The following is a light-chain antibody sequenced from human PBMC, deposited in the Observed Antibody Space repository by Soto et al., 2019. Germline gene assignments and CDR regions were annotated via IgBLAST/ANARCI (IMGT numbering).Light chain of an antibody. CDR2: GAS. Sequence: EIVMAQSPATLSVAPGERATLSCRASQSVSRNLAWYKQKPGQAPRLLIYGASTRATGIPARFSGSGSGTEFNLTISSLQSEDFAVYYCQQYNNWWTVGQGTKVDIK. CDR3: QQYNNWWT. CDR1: QSVSRN. J-gene: IGKJ1*01. V-gene: IGKV3-15*01.